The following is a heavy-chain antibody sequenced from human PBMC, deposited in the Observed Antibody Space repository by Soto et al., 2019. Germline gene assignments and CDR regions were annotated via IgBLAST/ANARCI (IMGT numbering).Heavy chain of an antibody. J-gene: IGHJ4*02. CDR2: IIPIFGTA. V-gene: IGHV1-69*13. CDR1: GGTFSSYA. Sequence: ASVKVSCKASGGTFSSYAISWVRQDHGQGLEWMGGIIPIFGTANYAQKFQGRVTITADESTSTAYMELSSLRSEDTAVYYCARVVNYDSSGYGYFDYWGQGTLVTVSS. D-gene: IGHD3-22*01. CDR3: ARVVNYDSSGYGYFDY.